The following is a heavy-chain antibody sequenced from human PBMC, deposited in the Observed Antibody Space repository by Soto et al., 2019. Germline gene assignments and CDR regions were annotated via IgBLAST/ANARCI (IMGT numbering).Heavy chain of an antibody. V-gene: IGHV4-39*01. D-gene: IGHD2-15*01. CDR2: IYYSGST. CDR1: GGSISSSSYY. CDR3: ARGRDSQTYCSGGSCYPIVSFIDY. J-gene: IGHJ4*02. Sequence: QLQLQESGPGLVKPSETLSLTCTVSGGSISSSSYYWGWIRQPPGKGLEWIGSIYYSGSTYYNPSLKSRVTISVDTSKNQFSLKLSSVTAADTAVYYCARGRDSQTYCSGGSCYPIVSFIDYWGQGTLVTVSS.